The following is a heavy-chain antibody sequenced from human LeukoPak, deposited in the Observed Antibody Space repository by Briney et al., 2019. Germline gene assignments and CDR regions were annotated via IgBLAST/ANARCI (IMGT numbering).Heavy chain of an antibody. Sequence: PGGSLRLSCAASGFTFSSYAMSWVRQAPGKGLEWVSAISGSGGSTYYADSVKGRFTISRDNSKNTLYLQMNSLRAEDTAVYYCAKVGDFSRFLEWLFDYWGQGTLVTVSS. CDR3: AKVGDFSRFLEWLFDY. D-gene: IGHD3-3*01. J-gene: IGHJ4*02. CDR1: GFTFSSYA. V-gene: IGHV3-23*01. CDR2: ISGSGGST.